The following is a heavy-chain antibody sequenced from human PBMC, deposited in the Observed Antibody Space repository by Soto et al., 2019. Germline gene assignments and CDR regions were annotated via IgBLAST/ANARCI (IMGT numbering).Heavy chain of an antibody. V-gene: IGHV3-33*01. CDR2: MWSDGTTK. D-gene: IGHD1-26*01. CDR1: GFTLKTCA. CDR3: ARDQWGSGWAFDV. Sequence: VQLVESGGGVVQPGGSLRLSCTSSGFTLKTCAMHWVRQAPGKGPEWVAMMWSDGTTKYYEDSVKGRFTISRDDSKNTLYLQMNSLRADDTAVYYCARDQWGSGWAFDVWGQGTMVTVSS. J-gene: IGHJ3*01.